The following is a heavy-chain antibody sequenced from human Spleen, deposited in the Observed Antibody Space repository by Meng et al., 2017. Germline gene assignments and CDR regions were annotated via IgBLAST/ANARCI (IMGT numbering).Heavy chain of an antibody. D-gene: IGHD3-9*01. CDR3: TWDDKAVSDY. CDR2: IKSNTDGGTA. J-gene: IGHJ4*02. V-gene: IGHV3-15*01. CDR1: GFYFSNAW. Sequence: EVHLGVSGGDLVKPGGSLRLSCAASGFYFSNAWMSWVRQAPGKGLEWVGRIKSNTDGGTAEYAAPVTGRFTISRDDSKSTLYLQMSGLRIDDTGVYYCTWDDKAVSDYWGQGTLVTVSS.